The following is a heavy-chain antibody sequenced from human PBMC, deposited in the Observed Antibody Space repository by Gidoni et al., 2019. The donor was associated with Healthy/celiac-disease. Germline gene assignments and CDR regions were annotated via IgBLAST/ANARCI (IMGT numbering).Heavy chain of an antibody. CDR1: GGPIRSGGYY. CDR3: AREAARGGLGYYFDY. D-gene: IGHD2-15*01. J-gene: IGHJ4*02. Sequence: QVQLQESGPGLVKPSQTLSLTCTVSGGPIRSGGYYWSWIRQHPGKGLEWIGYIYYSGSTYYNPSLKSRVTISVDTSKNQFSLKLSSVTAADTAVYYCAREAARGGLGYYFDYWGQGTLVTVSS. CDR2: IYYSGST. V-gene: IGHV4-31*03.